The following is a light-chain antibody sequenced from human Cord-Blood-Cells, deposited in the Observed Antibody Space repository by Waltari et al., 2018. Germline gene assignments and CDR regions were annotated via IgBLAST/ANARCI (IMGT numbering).Light chain of an antibody. CDR2: GAS. CDR1: QSVSSRY. CDR3: QQYGSSPLT. Sequence: EIVLTQSPGTLSLSPGERATLSCRASQSVSSRYFAWYQQKPGQAPRRLIYGASSRATVIPDRFSVSGSGTDFTLTISTLDTENFAVYYCQQYGSSPLTFGGGTKVEIK. V-gene: IGKV3-20*01. J-gene: IGKJ4*01.